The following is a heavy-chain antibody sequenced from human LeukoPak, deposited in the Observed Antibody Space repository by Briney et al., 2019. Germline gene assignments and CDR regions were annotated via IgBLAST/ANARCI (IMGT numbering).Heavy chain of an antibody. CDR2: ISDDSGTI. Sequence: PGGSLRLSCAASGYTFSTYGMNWVRQAPGKGLEWVSYISDDSGTIYYADSVKGRFTISRDNAKNSLYLQMNSLRAEDTAVYYCAKVIAAAGMGVDYWGQGTLVTVSS. D-gene: IGHD6-13*01. V-gene: IGHV3-48*01. CDR3: AKVIAAAGMGVDY. J-gene: IGHJ4*02. CDR1: GYTFSTYG.